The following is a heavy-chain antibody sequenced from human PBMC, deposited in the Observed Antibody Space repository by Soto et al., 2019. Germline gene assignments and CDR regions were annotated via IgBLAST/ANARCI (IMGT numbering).Heavy chain of an antibody. CDR1: GYTFTSYG. CDR3: ARGIYYLDY. Sequence: ASVKVSCKASGYTFTSYGISWVRQAPGQGLEWMGWINAYNGDTNYAQKLQGTVSMTTDTSPNTAYMELRSLRSDDTAVYYCARGIYYLDYWGQGTLVTVSS. CDR2: INAYNGDT. V-gene: IGHV1-18*01. J-gene: IGHJ4*02.